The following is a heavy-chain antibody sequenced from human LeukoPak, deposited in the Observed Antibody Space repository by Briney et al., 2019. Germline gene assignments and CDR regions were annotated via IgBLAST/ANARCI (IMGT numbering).Heavy chain of an antibody. J-gene: IGHJ4*02. CDR2: IEDDGNKK. D-gene: IGHD4/OR15-4a*01. CDR3: ARGRGMAL. Sequence: PGGSLRLSCATSGFTLSNFWMNWVRQAPGKGLEWVANIEDDGNKKNYVDSVKGRFTISRDDVKNSIYLQMNSLRADDTAVYYCARGRGMALWGQGTLVTVSS. CDR1: GFTLSNFW. V-gene: IGHV3-7*01.